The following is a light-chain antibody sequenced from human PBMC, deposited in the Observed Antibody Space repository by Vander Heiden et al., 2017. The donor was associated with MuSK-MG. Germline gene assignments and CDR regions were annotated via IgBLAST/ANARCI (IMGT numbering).Light chain of an antibody. J-gene: IGKJ1*01. CDR1: QSISSW. Sequence: DIQMTQSPSTLSASVGDRVTITCRASQSISSWLAWYQQKPGKAPKLLIYDASSLESGVQSRFSGSGAGTEFTLTISSQQPDDFATYYYQQYNSYLFGQGTKVEIK. CDR2: DAS. CDR3: QQYNSYL. V-gene: IGKV1-5*01.